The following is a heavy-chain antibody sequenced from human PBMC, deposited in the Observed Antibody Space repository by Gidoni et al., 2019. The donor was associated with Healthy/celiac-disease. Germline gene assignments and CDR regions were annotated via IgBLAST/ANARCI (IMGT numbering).Heavy chain of an antibody. Sequence: EVHLVESGGGLVKPGGSLRLSCEASALTLSSYSMNWVRQAPGKGLEWVSSISSSSAYIYYADSLKGRFTISRDNAKKSLYLQMNSLRAEDTAVYYCARGAEGSGWSFFDYWGQGTLVSVSS. CDR1: ALTLSSYS. CDR3: ARGAEGSGWSFFDY. D-gene: IGHD6-19*01. CDR2: ISSSSAYI. V-gene: IGHV3-21*01. J-gene: IGHJ4*02.